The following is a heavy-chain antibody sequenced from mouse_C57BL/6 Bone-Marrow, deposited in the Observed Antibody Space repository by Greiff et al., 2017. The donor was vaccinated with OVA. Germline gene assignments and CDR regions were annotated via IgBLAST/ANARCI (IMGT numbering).Heavy chain of an antibody. V-gene: IGHV1-52*01. Sequence: QVQLQQPGAELVRPGSSVTLSCKASGYTFTSYWMHWVKQRPIQGLEWIGNIDPSDSETHYNQKFKDKATLTVDKSSSTAYMQLSSLTSEDSAVYYCARGDYGSSYGYWGKGTTLTVSS. CDR3: ARGDYGSSYGY. D-gene: IGHD1-1*01. J-gene: IGHJ2*01. CDR1: GYTFTSYW. CDR2: IDPSDSET.